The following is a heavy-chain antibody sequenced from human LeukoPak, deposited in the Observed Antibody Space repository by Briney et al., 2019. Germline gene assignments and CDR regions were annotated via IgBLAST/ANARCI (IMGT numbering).Heavy chain of an antibody. V-gene: IGHV3-21*01. CDR1: GFTFSSYA. D-gene: IGHD3-22*01. J-gene: IGHJ4*02. Sequence: GGSLRLSCAASGFTFSSYAMHWVRQAPGKGLEWVSSISSSSSYIYYADSVKGRFTISRDNAKNSLYLQMNSLRAEDTAVYYCARDHHSSDTFDYWGQGTLVTVSS. CDR3: ARDHHSSDTFDY. CDR2: ISSSSSYI.